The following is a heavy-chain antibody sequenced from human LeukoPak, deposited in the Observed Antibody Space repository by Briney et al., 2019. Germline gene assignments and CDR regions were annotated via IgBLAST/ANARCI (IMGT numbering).Heavy chain of an antibody. CDR2: VYYSGST. CDR3: ARGYCSSTSCYAFGAFDI. CDR1: GGSISSYY. D-gene: IGHD2-2*01. J-gene: IGHJ3*02. V-gene: IGHV4-59*01. Sequence: SETLSLTCTVSGGSISSYYWSWIRQTPGKGLEWIGYVYYSGSTNYNPSLKSRVTISVDTSKNQFSLKLSSVTAADTAVYYCARGYCSSTSCYAFGAFDIWAQGTMDTVSS.